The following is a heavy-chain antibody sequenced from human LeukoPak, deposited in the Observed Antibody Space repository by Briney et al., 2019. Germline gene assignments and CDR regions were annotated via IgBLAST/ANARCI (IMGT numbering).Heavy chain of an antibody. CDR2: IYSGGST. Sequence: GGSLSLSCAASGFTVSSNYMSWVRQAPGKGLEWVSVIYSGGSTYYADSVKGRFTISRDNSKNTLYLQMNSLRAEDTAVYYCARDGYYDSSGYSAFDIWGQGTMVTVSS. J-gene: IGHJ3*02. CDR1: GFTVSSNY. CDR3: ARDGYYDSSGYSAFDI. V-gene: IGHV3-53*01. D-gene: IGHD3-22*01.